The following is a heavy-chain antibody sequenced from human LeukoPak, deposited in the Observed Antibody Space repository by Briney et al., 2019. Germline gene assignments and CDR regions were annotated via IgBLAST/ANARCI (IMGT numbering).Heavy chain of an antibody. Sequence: GGPLRFSCEASGFTLSPFWLHWVRQSPGKGPVWVSRIGPDGSVTNYADSVKGRFTISRDNARNTLYLQISSLSVEDTAVYFCARDMWGTFDYWGQGALVTVSS. V-gene: IGHV3-74*01. J-gene: IGHJ4*02. CDR2: IGPDGSVT. CDR3: ARDMWGTFDY. D-gene: IGHD1-1*01. CDR1: GFTLSPFW.